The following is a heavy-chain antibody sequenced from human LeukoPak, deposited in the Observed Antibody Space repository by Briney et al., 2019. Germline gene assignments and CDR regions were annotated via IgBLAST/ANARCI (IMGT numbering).Heavy chain of an antibody. CDR1: GFTFSSCA. Sequence: GGSLRLSCAASGFTFSSCAMSWVRQAPGKGLEWVSAISGSGGSTYYADSVKGRFTISRDNAKNSLYLQMNSLRDEDTAVYYCARDSSAYDYYDSSGYLHYWGQGTLVTVSS. V-gene: IGHV3-23*01. J-gene: IGHJ4*02. CDR2: ISGSGGST. D-gene: IGHD3-22*01. CDR3: ARDSSAYDYYDSSGYLHY.